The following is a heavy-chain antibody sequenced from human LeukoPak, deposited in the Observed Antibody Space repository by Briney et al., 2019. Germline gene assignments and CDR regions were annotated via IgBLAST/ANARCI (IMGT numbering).Heavy chain of an antibody. Sequence: GGSLRLSCAASGFTVSSNYMSWVRQAPGKGLEWVSVIYSGGSTYYADSVKGRFTISRHNSKNTLYLQMNSLRAEDTAVYYCAKDDGYSYGKFDYWGQGTLVTVSS. CDR1: GFTVSSNY. CDR2: IYSGGST. J-gene: IGHJ4*02. V-gene: IGHV3-53*04. CDR3: AKDDGYSYGKFDY. D-gene: IGHD5-18*01.